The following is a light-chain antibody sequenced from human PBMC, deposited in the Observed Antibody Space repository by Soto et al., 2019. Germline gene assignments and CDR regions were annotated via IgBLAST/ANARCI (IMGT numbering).Light chain of an antibody. CDR3: QQFNSVPYT. CDR2: EVS. J-gene: IGKJ3*01. CDR1: RSAGEW. V-gene: IGKV1-5*03. Sequence: DIQMTQSPSTLSASVGDRVTITCRASRSAGEWLAWYQQKPGKAPKLLIYEVSRLHSGVPSRFSAGGSETEFSLTIDSLQPDDFAIYYCQQFNSVPYTFGPGTKVDIK.